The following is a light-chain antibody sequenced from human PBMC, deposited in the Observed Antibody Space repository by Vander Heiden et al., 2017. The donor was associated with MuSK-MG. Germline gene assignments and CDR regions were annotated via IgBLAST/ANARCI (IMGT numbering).Light chain of an antibody. J-gene: IGLJ1*01. CDR3: QSYDSSLTASV. CDR2: HNT. Sequence: QSVLTQPPSVSGAPGQRVPISCTGSSSNIGAGYDVHWYQRLPVTAPKLLIFHNTFRPSGVPDRFSASNSGTSASLAITGLQPEDEADYYCQSYDSSLTASVFGTGTKVTVL. CDR1: SSNIGAGYD. V-gene: IGLV1-40*01.